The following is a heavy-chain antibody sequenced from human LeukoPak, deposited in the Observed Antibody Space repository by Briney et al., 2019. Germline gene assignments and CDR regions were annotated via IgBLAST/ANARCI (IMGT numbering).Heavy chain of an antibody. J-gene: IGHJ6*03. CDR1: GYTFKNYD. CDR3: ASGSDFWSGYYPHYYYYMDV. Sequence: ASVKVSCKASGYTFKNYDINWVRQVNGQGLEWMGWMNPNSGNTGYAQKFQGRVTMTRNTAISTAYMELTSLRSEDTAVYYCASGSDFWSGYYPHYYYYMDVWGKGTTVTVSS. D-gene: IGHD3-3*01. CDR2: MNPNSGNT. V-gene: IGHV1-8*01.